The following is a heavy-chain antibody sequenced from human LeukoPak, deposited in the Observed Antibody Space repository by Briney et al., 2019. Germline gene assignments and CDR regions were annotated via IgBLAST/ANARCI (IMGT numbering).Heavy chain of an antibody. Sequence: ASVKLSCKASGYTFTVYYMHWVRQAPGQGHEWMGWINPNSGGTNYAQKFQGRVTMTRDTSISTAYMELSRLRSDDTAVYYCARDVVVVAATMRFDPWGQGTLVTVSS. CDR1: GYTFTVYY. V-gene: IGHV1-2*02. D-gene: IGHD2-15*01. J-gene: IGHJ5*02. CDR2: INPNSGGT. CDR3: ARDVVVVAATMRFDP.